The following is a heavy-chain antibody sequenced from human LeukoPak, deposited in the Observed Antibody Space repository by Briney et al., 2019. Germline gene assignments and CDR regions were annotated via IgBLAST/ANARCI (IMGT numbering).Heavy chain of an antibody. V-gene: IGHV4-4*07. CDR2: ISTSGST. Sequence: PSETLSLTCTVSGGSISSHYWSWIRQPAGKGLEWIGRISTSGSTNYNPSLKSRVTISVDTSKNQFSLKLSSVTAADTAVYYCARIYSSSWYLNAFDIWGQGTMVTVSS. J-gene: IGHJ3*02. D-gene: IGHD6-13*01. CDR3: ARIYSSSWYLNAFDI. CDR1: GGSISSHY.